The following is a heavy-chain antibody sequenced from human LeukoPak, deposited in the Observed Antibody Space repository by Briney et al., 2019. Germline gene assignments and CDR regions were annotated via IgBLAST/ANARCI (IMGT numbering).Heavy chain of an antibody. CDR3: ARGAVAGNDY. J-gene: IGHJ4*02. Sequence: SQTLSLTCTVSGGSISSGGYYWSWIRQHPGKGLEWIGYIYYSGSTYYNPSLKSRVTISVDTSKNQFSLKLSSVTAADTAAYYCARGAVAGNDYWGQGTLVTVSS. CDR1: GGSISSGGYY. V-gene: IGHV4-31*03. D-gene: IGHD6-19*01. CDR2: IYYSGST.